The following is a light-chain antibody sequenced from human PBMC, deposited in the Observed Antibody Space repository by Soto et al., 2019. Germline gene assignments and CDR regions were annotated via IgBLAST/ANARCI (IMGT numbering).Light chain of an antibody. V-gene: IGKV3-11*01. CDR3: QQRSNWPLT. Sequence: EIVLTQSPVTLSLSPGERATLSRRASQSVSSYLAWYQHKPGQAPRLLIYDASSRATGIPDRFSGSGSGTDFTLAISSLEPEDFAVYYCQQRSNWPLTFGGGTKVDMK. CDR2: DAS. CDR1: QSVSSY. J-gene: IGKJ4*01.